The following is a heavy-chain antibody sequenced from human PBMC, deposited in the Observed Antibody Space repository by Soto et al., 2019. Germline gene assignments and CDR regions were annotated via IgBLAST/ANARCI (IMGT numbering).Heavy chain of an antibody. CDR2: ISNDGSKE. D-gene: IGHD3-10*01. V-gene: IGHV3-30*18. CDR1: GFPFSSYG. CDR3: AKDLYTGSHHEGADS. J-gene: IGHJ4*02. Sequence: QVQLVESGGGVVQPGRSLRLSCAASGFPFSSYGMHWVRQVPGKGLEWAAVISNDGSKEWYEDSVTGRFIISRDNSENTLALQMYSLRAENMAVYYCAKDLYTGSHHEGADSWGQGTLVTVSS.